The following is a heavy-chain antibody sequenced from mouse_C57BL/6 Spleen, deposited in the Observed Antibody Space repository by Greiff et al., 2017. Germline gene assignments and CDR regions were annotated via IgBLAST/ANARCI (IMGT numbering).Heavy chain of an antibody. CDR2: ISYDGSN. Sequence: EVQLQQSGPGLVKPSQSLSLTCSVTGYSITSGYYWNWIRQFPGNKLEWMGYISYDGSNNYNPSLKNRISITRDTSKNQFFLKLNSVTTEDTATYYCAREGDSSGYSDYWGQGTTLTVSS. D-gene: IGHD3-2*02. J-gene: IGHJ2*01. CDR1: GYSITSGYY. CDR3: AREGDSSGYSDY. V-gene: IGHV3-6*01.